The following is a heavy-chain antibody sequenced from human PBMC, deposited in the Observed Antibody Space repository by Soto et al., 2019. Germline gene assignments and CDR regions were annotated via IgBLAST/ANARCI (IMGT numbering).Heavy chain of an antibody. Sequence: SVKVSCKASGGTFSSYAISWVRQAPGQGLEWMGGIIPIFGTANYAQKFQGRVTITADESTSTAYMELSSLRSEDTAVYYCARQSDPYCSSTSCYGPTYHYYYGMDVWGQGTTVTVSS. CDR3: ARQSDPYCSSTSCYGPTYHYYYGMDV. CDR2: IIPIFGTA. J-gene: IGHJ6*02. D-gene: IGHD2-2*01. V-gene: IGHV1-69*13. CDR1: GGTFSSYA.